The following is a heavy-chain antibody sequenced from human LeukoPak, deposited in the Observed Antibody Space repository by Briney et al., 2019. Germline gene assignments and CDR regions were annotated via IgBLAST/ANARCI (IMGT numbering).Heavy chain of an antibody. Sequence: ASVKVSCKASGYTFTGYYMHWVRQAPGQGLEWMGWINPNSGGTNYAQKFQGRVTMTRDTSISTAYMELSRLRSDDTAVYYCAREGYFDILTGVEYYYYMDVWGKGTTVTISS. CDR1: GYTFTGYY. CDR3: AREGYFDILTGVEYYYYMDV. CDR2: INPNSGGT. V-gene: IGHV1-2*02. J-gene: IGHJ6*03. D-gene: IGHD3-9*01.